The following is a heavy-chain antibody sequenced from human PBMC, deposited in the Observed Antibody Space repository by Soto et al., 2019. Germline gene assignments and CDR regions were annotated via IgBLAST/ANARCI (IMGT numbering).Heavy chain of an antibody. V-gene: IGHV3-23*01. CDR2: STGPGGST. Sequence: EVQLLESGGGLVQPGGSLRLSCAGSGFPFNNYAINWVRQGPGKGLEWVAASTGPGGSTYNEDSVKGRFTISRDNSKSTLYLQVDSLRPEDAAVYYCARDPKTSGGQHWAFNYFDSWGQGTLVTVSS. CDR3: ARDPKTSGGQHWAFNYFDS. D-gene: IGHD7-27*01. CDR1: GFPFNNYA. J-gene: IGHJ4*02.